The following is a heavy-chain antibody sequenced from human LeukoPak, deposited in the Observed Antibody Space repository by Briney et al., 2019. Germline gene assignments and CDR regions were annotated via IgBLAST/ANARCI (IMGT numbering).Heavy chain of an antibody. CDR1: GDSISSDHW. Sequence: PSGTLSLTCSVSGDSISSDHWWSWVRQPPGKGLEWIGEIYHSGATNYNPSLKSRVTMSVDTSKNQFSLKLSSVTAADTAVYYCARDQYYYGSGSLYMDVWGKGTTVTISS. D-gene: IGHD3-10*01. CDR2: IYHSGAT. V-gene: IGHV4-4*02. CDR3: ARDQYYYGSGSLYMDV. J-gene: IGHJ6*03.